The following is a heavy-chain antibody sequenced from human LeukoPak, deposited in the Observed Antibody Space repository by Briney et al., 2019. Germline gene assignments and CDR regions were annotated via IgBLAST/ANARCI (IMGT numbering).Heavy chain of an antibody. CDR1: GVSFSGYY. Sequence: PSETLLLTCAVYGVSFSGYYWSWIRQPPGKGLEWIGEINHSGSTNYNPSLKSQVTISVDTAKNQFSRKLSSVTAADTAVYYCARGRASTSWFDPWGQGTLVTVSS. CDR3: ARGRASTSWFDP. CDR2: INHSGST. J-gene: IGHJ5*02. V-gene: IGHV4-34*01.